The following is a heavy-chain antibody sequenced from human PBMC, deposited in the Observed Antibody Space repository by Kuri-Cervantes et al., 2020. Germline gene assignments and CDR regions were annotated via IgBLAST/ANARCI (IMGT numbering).Heavy chain of an antibody. J-gene: IGHJ5*02. CDR2: INPNSGGT. CDR3: ARGNGMGS. V-gene: IGHV1-2*02. D-gene: IGHD2-8*01. Sequence: ASVKVSCKASGGTFSSYAISWVRQAPGQGLEWMGWINPNSGGTNYAQKFQGRVTMTRDTSISTAYMELSRLRSDDTAVYYCARGNGMGSWGQGILVTVSS. CDR1: GGTFSSYA.